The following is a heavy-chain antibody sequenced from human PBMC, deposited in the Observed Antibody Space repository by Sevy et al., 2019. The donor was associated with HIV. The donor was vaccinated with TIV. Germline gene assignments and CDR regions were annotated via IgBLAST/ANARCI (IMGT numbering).Heavy chain of an antibody. D-gene: IGHD3-10*01. Sequence: GGSLRLSCAASGFTFSYYNMNWVRQAPGMGLEWVSSISSGSSYIFYVDSVKGRFTISRDNAKDSLFLQMNSLRAEDTAVYYCARNLDYYASGPPDSWGRGTLVTVSS. CDR1: GFTFSYYN. CDR2: ISSGSSYI. J-gene: IGHJ4*02. V-gene: IGHV3-21*01. CDR3: ARNLDYYASGPPDS.